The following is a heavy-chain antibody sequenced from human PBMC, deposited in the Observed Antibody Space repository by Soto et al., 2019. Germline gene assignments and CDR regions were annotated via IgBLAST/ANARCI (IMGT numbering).Heavy chain of an antibody. V-gene: IGHV1-2*02. J-gene: IGHJ2*01. CDR3: SRDGAFRLATVAGTLLWFLDH. Sequence: QVQLVQSGAEVKKPGASVKVSCRASGYTFTGYYLHWVRQAPGQGLEWMGWINPHSGGTNFAQNFEDRVTMTGDTSSNTAYMELSGLRSDYTAVYFCSRDGAFRLATVAGTLLWFLDHWGRGTLVTVSS. CDR1: GYTFTGYY. D-gene: IGHD6-19*01. CDR2: INPHSGGT.